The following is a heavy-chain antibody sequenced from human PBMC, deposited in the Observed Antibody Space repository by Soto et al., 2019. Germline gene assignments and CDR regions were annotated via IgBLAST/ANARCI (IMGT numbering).Heavy chain of an antibody. J-gene: IGHJ6*02. CDR3: ATATISPVSSAYHHYGMDV. D-gene: IGHD3-3*01. CDR2: IMPVFDIA. CDR1: GGTFNNFA. V-gene: IGHV1-69*01. Sequence: QVQLVQSGAEVKKPGSSVKVSCQASGGTFNNFAFTWVRQAPGQGLEWLGGIMPVFDIANNAQRYQGRVTITADEFTSTVYMEMSSLRSDDTAVYYCATATISPVSSAYHHYGMDVWGQGTTVTVSS.